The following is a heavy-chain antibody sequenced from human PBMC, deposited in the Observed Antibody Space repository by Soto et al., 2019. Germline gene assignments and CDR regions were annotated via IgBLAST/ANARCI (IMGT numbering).Heavy chain of an antibody. D-gene: IGHD3-22*01. CDR3: ARGLSDSSGYYLWFDP. CDR2: INPNSGGT. CDR1: GYTFTGYY. Sequence: ASVKVSCKASGYTFTGYYMHWVRQAPGQGLEWMGWINPNSGGTNYAQKFQGWVTMTRDTSISTAYMELSRLRSDDTAVYYCARGLSDSSGYYLWFDPWGPGTLVTVSS. V-gene: IGHV1-2*04. J-gene: IGHJ5*02.